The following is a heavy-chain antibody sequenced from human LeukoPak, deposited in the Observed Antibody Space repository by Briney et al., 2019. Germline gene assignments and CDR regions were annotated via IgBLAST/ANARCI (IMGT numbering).Heavy chain of an antibody. CDR1: DNSISSFY. Sequence: PSETLSLTCTVSDNSISSFYWSWIRQPPGKGLEWIGFVYKTGHTNYNPSLKSRVAISLDGSKSQVSLRLTSVTAADTAVYYCAPRRFGEPHFEYWGRGTQVSVSS. D-gene: IGHD3-10*01. J-gene: IGHJ4*02. CDR2: VYKTGHT. V-gene: IGHV4-59*08. CDR3: APRRFGEPHFEY.